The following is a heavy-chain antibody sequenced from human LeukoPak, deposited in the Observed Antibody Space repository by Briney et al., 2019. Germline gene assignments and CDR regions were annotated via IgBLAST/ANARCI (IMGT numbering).Heavy chain of an antibody. V-gene: IGHV3-23*01. CDR3: AKGAAGSPPDDFWSGPSYGMDV. CDR2: ISGSGGST. Sequence: GGSLRLSCAASGFTFSSYAMSWVRQAPGKGLEWVSAISGSGGSTYYADSVKGRFTISRDNSKNTLYLQMNSLRAEDTAVYYCAKGAAGSPPDDFWSGPSYGMDVWGQGTTVTVSS. CDR1: GFTFSSYA. J-gene: IGHJ6*02. D-gene: IGHD3-3*01.